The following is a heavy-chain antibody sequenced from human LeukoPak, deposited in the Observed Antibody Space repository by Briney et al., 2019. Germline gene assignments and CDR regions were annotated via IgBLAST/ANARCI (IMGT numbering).Heavy chain of an antibody. J-gene: IGHJ6*03. Sequence: PGGSLRLSCAASGFTFSDYNMRWIRQAPGKGLEWVSSISRSGRTKYYADSVKGRFTISRDNAKNSLFLQMNSLRAEDTAVYYCARVLGYCSGGNCYSGGLGYMDVWGKGTTVTISS. CDR3: ARVLGYCSGGNCYSGGLGYMDV. D-gene: IGHD2-15*01. CDR1: GFTFSDYN. CDR2: ISRSGRTK. V-gene: IGHV3-11*01.